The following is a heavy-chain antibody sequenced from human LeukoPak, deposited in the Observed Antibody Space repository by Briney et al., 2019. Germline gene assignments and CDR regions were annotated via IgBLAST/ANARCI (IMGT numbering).Heavy chain of an antibody. D-gene: IGHD3-22*01. CDR2: INPNSGGT. V-gene: IGHV1-2*02. Sequence: ASVKVSCKASGYTFTGYYMHWVRQAPGQGLEWMGWINPNSGGTNYAQKFQGRVTMTRDTSISTAYMALSRLRCDDTAVYYCARGGGALYYYDSSGYLGNYWGQGTLVTVSS. CDR1: GYTFTGYY. J-gene: IGHJ4*02. CDR3: ARGGGALYYYDSSGYLGNY.